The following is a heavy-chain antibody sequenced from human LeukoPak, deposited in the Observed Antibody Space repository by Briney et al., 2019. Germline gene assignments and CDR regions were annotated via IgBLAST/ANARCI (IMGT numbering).Heavy chain of an antibody. CDR2: ISSSSSYI. V-gene: IGHV3-21*01. CDR3: ARALAVAGTKAFDI. D-gene: IGHD6-19*01. CDR1: GFTFSSYS. J-gene: IGHJ3*02. Sequence: GGSLRLSCAASGFTFSSYSMNWVRQAPGKGLEWVSSISSSSSYIYYADSVKGRFTISRENAKNSLYLQMNSLRAEDTAVYYCARALAVAGTKAFDIWGQGTMVTVSS.